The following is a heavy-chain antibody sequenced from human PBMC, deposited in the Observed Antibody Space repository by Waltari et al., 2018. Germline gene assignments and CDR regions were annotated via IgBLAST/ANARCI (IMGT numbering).Heavy chain of an antibody. D-gene: IGHD3-3*01. Sequence: QVQLQQWGAGLLKPSEPLSLTCAVYGGSFSGYYWSWLRQPPGKGLGWIGEINHSGSTNYNPSLKSRVTISVDTSKNQFSLKLSSVTAADTAVYYCARQPYYDFWSGYLRPYYYGMDVWGQGTTVTVSS. V-gene: IGHV4-34*01. CDR1: GGSFSGYY. CDR2: INHSGST. J-gene: IGHJ6*02. CDR3: ARQPYYDFWSGYLRPYYYGMDV.